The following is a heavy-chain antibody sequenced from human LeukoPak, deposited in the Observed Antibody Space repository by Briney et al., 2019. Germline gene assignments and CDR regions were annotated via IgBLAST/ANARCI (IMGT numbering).Heavy chain of an antibody. J-gene: IGHJ4*02. CDR2: TYYRSQWYN. V-gene: IGHV6-1*01. CDR3: ARERYYFDY. Sequence: SQTLSLTCAISGDSISSNTAAWNWIRQSPSRGLEWLGRTYYRSQWYNDYALSVKSRIAFNADTSKNQFSLQLDSVTTEDTAVYCCARERYYFDYWGQGTLVTVSS. CDR1: GDSISSNTAA.